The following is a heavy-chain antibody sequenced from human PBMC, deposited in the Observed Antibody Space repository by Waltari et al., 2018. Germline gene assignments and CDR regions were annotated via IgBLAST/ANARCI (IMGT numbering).Heavy chain of an antibody. J-gene: IGHJ4*02. D-gene: IGHD3-3*01. CDR3: GREIGVSWRVVDY. Sequence: QVQLVQSGAEVKKPGASVKVSCKASGYTFTGYYIHWVRQAPGQGLEWMGWINPNSGGANYEQRFLGRVTMTRDTSISTAYMELNSLRSDDTALYYCGREIGVSWRVVDYWGQGTLVTVSS. V-gene: IGHV1-2*02. CDR1: GYTFTGYY. CDR2: INPNSGGA.